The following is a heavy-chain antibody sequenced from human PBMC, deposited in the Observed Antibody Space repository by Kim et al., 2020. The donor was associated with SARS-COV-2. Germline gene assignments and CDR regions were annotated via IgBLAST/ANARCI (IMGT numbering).Heavy chain of an antibody. D-gene: IGHD3-16*01. J-gene: IGHJ4*02. CDR3: SRDTFAPCDH. V-gene: IGHV3-74*01. CDR2: IDEDGSTT. CDR1: GFSVRSYW. Sequence: GGSLRLSCSASGFSVRSYWMHWVRQAPGKGLQWVARIDEDGSTTTHAGAVKGRFSISRDSAKNMLLLQMKSLRVEDTATYYCSRDTFAPCDHLGRGTLVT.